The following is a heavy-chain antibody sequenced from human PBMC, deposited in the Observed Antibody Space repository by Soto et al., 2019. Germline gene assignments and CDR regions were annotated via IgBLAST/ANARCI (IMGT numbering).Heavy chain of an antibody. V-gene: IGHV1-18*01. Sequence: XSVKISCKASGYTFTSYGISWVRQAPGQGLEWMGWISAYNGNTNYAQKLQGRVTMTTDTSTRTAYMELRSLRSDDTAVYYCARDQATIFGVVIIPVPYYGMDVWGQGSTVTVSS. J-gene: IGHJ6*02. CDR2: ISAYNGNT. D-gene: IGHD3-3*01. CDR1: GYTFTSYG. CDR3: ARDQATIFGVVIIPVPYYGMDV.